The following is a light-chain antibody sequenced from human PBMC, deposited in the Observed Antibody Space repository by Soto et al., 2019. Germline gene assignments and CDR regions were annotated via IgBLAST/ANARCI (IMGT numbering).Light chain of an antibody. CDR1: QSLLHSNGYNY. CDR2: LGS. CDR3: MQTLQTPRT. Sequence: DIVMTQSPLSLPVTPGEPASISCRSSQSLLHSNGYNYLDWYLQKPGQSPQLLIYLGSNRASGVTDGFSGSGSGRDFTLKISRVEAEDVGVYYCMQTLQTPRTFGQGTKLEIK. J-gene: IGKJ2*01. V-gene: IGKV2-28*01.